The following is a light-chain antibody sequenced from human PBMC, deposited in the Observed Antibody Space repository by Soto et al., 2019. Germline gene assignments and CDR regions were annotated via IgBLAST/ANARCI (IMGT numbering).Light chain of an antibody. CDR2: EVR. CDR1: SSDVGGYKF. V-gene: IGLV2-14*01. CDR3: SSYSTSGTLWL. J-gene: IGLJ3*02. Sequence: QSVLTQPASVSGSPGQSITISCTGSSSDVGGYKFVSWYQQHPGKAPTLLIYEVRNRPSGVSRRFSGSKSGNTASLTISGLRAEEEADYYCSSYSTSGTLWLCGGGTKLTVL.